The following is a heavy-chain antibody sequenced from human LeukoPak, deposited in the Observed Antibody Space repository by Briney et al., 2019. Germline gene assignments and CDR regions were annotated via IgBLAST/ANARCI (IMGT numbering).Heavy chain of an antibody. V-gene: IGHV3-48*02. D-gene: IGHD3-16*02. Sequence: GGSLRLSCAASGFTFSTYAMGWVRQAPGKGLEWVSYISSSGSTIYYADSVKGRFTISRDNSKNTLYLQMNSLRDDDTAVYYCARADYDYVWGSYRQYYFDYWGQGTLVTVSS. CDR1: GFTFSTYA. CDR3: ARADYDYVWGSYRQYYFDY. J-gene: IGHJ4*02. CDR2: ISSSGSTI.